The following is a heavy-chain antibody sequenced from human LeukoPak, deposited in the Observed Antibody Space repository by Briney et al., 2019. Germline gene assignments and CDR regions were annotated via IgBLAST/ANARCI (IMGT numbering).Heavy chain of an antibody. V-gene: IGHV4-34*01. D-gene: IGHD3-16*01. CDR2: INHSSST. J-gene: IGHJ6*02. Sequence: SETLCLTRAVYGGSLSGYYWSWIPEPPGKGLEGSGEINHSSSTNYNTSLKSRVTISVATSKNQFSLKLSSVPAADTAVYYCARVDGKPSQLRLGELPLYYYYGMDVWGQGTTVTVSS. CDR3: ARVDGKPSQLRLGELPLYYYYGMDV. CDR1: GGSLSGYY.